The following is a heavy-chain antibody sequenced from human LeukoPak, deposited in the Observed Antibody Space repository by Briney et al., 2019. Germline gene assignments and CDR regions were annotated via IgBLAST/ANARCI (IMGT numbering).Heavy chain of an antibody. D-gene: IGHD5-18*01. J-gene: IGHJ4*02. Sequence: SETLSLTCTVSGGSISSYYWSWIRQPPGKGLEWIGYIYSSDITNYNPSLKSRVTISVDTSKNQFSLKLSSVTAADTAVYYCARGDTAMGSFDSWGQGTLVTVSS. CDR2: IYSSDIT. CDR1: GGSISSYY. V-gene: IGHV4-59*08. CDR3: ARGDTAMGSFDS.